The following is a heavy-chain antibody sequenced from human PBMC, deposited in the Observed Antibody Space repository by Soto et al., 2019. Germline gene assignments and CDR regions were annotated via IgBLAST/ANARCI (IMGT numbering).Heavy chain of an antibody. CDR3: VREGPSGSIRYYIET. CDR1: GFSISNFG. CDR2: ISRSHSDI. Sequence: GGSLILSCSSSGFSISNFGMFWVRQAPGRGLEWISFISRSHSDIYYADSVKGRFTISRDNAKNSMFLQMNSLRDEDRAVYYCVREGPSGSIRYYIETWGQG. V-gene: IGHV3-21*05. J-gene: IGHJ5*02. D-gene: IGHD3-22*01.